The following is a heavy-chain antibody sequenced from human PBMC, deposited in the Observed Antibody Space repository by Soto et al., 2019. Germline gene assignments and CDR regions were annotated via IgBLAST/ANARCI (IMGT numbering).Heavy chain of an antibody. V-gene: IGHV3-30-3*01. J-gene: IGHJ4*02. CDR2: ISYDGSNK. Sequence: QVQLVESGGGVVQPGRSLRLSCAASGFTFSSYAMHWVRQAPGKGLEWVAVISYDGSNKYYADSVKGRFTISRDNSKNTLYLQMNSLRAEDTAVYYCAWSLRRTFDYWGQGTLVTVSS. CDR1: GFTFSSYA. CDR3: AWSLRRTFDY. D-gene: IGHD3-16*01.